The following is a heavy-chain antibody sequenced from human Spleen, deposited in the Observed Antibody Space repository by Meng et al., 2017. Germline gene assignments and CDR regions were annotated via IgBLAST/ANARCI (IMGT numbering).Heavy chain of an antibody. Sequence: GESLKISCAASGFTFDDYTIHWVRQAPGKGLEWVSLISWEAATTYYADSVKGRFTISRDNSKNSLYLQMNSLRAEDTAVYYCASYYYDSSGSPSGAFDIWGQGTMVTVSS. CDR1: GFTFDDYT. D-gene: IGHD3-22*01. CDR3: ASYYYDSSGSPSGAFDI. V-gene: IGHV3-43*01. CDR2: ISWEAATT. J-gene: IGHJ3*02.